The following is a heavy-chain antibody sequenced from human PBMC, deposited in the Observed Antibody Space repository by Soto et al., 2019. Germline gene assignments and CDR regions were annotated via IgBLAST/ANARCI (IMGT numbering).Heavy chain of an antibody. V-gene: IGHV1-3*05. Sequence: QVQLVQSGAEEKKPGASVKVYCKASGYTFTSYAMHWVRQAPGQRLEWMGWINAGNGNTKYSQKFQGRVTITRDTSASTAYMELSSLRSEDTAVYYCARADGPGFVGPWGQGTLGTVSS. CDR3: ARADGPGFVGP. J-gene: IGHJ5*02. CDR1: GYTFTSYA. CDR2: INAGNGNT. D-gene: IGHD2-2*01.